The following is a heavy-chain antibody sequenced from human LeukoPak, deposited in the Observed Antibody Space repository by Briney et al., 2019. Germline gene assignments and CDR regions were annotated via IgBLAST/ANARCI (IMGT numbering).Heavy chain of an antibody. J-gene: IGHJ4*02. V-gene: IGHV1-46*01. D-gene: IGHD3-9*01. CDR3: ARGALRYFDWSSRGLDY. CDR2: INPSGGST. CDR1: GYTFTSYY. Sequence: ASVKVSCKASGYTFTSYYMHWVRQAPGQGLEWMGIINPSGGSTSYAQKFQGRATMTRDTSTSTVYMELSSLRSEDTAVYYCARGALRYFDWSSRGLDYWGQGTLVTVSS.